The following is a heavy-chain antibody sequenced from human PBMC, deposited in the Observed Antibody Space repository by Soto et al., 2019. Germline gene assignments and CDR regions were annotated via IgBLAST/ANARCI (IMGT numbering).Heavy chain of an antibody. CDR2: INAGNGNT. CDR1: GYTVTSHI. V-gene: IGHV1-3*01. D-gene: IGHD2-2*01. J-gene: IGHJ2*01. CDR3: ARAGFSHSTARWYFEL. Sequence: QVQLVQSGAEVEKPGASVKVSCQAVGYTVTSHILHWLRQAPGQRPEWLGYINAGNGNTKYSQKFXDXVXMXXEASASTVYMELSSLRSEDTAFYYCARAGFSHSTARWYFELWGRGTLVTVSS.